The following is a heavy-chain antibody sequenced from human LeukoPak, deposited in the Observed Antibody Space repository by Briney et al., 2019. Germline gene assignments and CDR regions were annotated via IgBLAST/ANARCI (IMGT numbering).Heavy chain of an antibody. CDR1: GYTFTGYY. CDR2: INPNSGGT. V-gene: IGHV1-2*02. D-gene: IGHD1-7*01. CDR3: ARDTTYNWNFRWFDP. Sequence: ASVKVSCKASGYTFTGYYMHWVRQAPGQGLERMGWINPNSGGTNYAQKFQGRVTMTRDTSISTAYMELSRLRSDDTAVYYCARDTTYNWNFRWFDPWGQGTLVTVSS. J-gene: IGHJ5*02.